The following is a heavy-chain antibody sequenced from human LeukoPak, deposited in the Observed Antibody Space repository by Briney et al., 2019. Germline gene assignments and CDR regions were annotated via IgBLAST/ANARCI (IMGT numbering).Heavy chain of an antibody. CDR2: IYPGDSDT. J-gene: IGHJ3*02. CDR1: GYSFTSYW. Sequence: GESLKISCKGSGYSFTSYWIGWVRQMPGKGLEWMGIIYPGDSDTRYSPSFQGQVTISADKSISTAYLQWSSLKASDTATYYCARCITMVRGVIDAFDIWGQGTMVTVSS. D-gene: IGHD3-10*01. CDR3: ARCITMVRGVIDAFDI. V-gene: IGHV5-51*01.